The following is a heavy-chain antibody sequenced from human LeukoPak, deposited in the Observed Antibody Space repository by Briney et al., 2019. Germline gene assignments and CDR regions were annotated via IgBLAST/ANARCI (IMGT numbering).Heavy chain of an antibody. Sequence: GASVKVSCKASGYTFTSYGISWVRQAPGQGLEWMGWISAYNGNTNYAQKLQGRVTMTTDTSTSTAYMELRSLRSDDTAVYYCARVSHVSILAVAGTGYFDYWGQGTLVTVSS. CDR2: ISAYNGNT. J-gene: IGHJ4*02. D-gene: IGHD6-19*01. CDR1: GYTFTSYG. CDR3: ARVSHVSILAVAGTGYFDY. V-gene: IGHV1-18*01.